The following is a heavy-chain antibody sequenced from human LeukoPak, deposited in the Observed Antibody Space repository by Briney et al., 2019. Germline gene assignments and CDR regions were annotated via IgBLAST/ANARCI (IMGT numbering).Heavy chain of an antibody. CDR2: ISGNGGSI. V-gene: IGHV3-23*01. D-gene: IGHD3/OR15-3a*01. J-gene: IGHJ4*02. CDR1: GFTFSSYG. CDR3: IEAGNIDFAF. Sequence: GGSLRLSCAASGFTFSSYGMSWVRQAPGKGLEWVSGISGNGGSIYYADSVKGRFTISRDNSKNTLYLQMTSLRAEDTAVYYWIEAGNIDFAFWGQG.